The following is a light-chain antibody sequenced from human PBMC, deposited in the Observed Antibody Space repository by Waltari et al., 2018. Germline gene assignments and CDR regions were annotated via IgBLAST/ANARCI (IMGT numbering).Light chain of an antibody. CDR2: NVY. V-gene: IGLV2-11*01. CDR1: SDDVGVFNY. CDR3: CSYSTTYPEV. Sequence: QSALTQPRSVSGSLGQSVTISCAGSSDDVGVFNYVSWYQQYPGKAPKLIMYNVYRRPSGVPLRLSGSKSGNTASLTVSGLQAEDEADYYCCSYSTTYPEVFGSGTKVTVV. J-gene: IGLJ1*01.